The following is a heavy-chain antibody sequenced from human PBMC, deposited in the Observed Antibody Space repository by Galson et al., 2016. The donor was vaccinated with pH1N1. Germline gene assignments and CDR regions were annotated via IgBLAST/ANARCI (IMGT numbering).Heavy chain of an antibody. CDR1: GFTFSSYV. J-gene: IGHJ3*01. V-gene: IGHV3-21*01. Sequence: SLRLSCAASGFTFSSYVMNWVRQAPGKGLEWVSSISSSSTYIYYADSVRGRFTISRDNAKNSLYLQMNGLRAEDTAIYYCARALYYGGNSIAFDVWGQGTMVTVSS. CDR2: ISSSSTYI. CDR3: ARALYYGGNSIAFDV. D-gene: IGHD4-23*01.